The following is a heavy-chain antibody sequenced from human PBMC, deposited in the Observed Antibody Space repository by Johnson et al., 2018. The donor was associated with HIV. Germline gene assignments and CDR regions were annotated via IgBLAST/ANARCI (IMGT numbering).Heavy chain of an antibody. CDR2: ISGSGGRT. V-gene: IGHV3-23*04. Sequence: VQLVESGGALVQPGGSLRLSCAASGFTFSSYAMSWVPQAPGKGLEWVSGISGSGGRTYDADSVKGRFPVSRDNSKNTLYLQMNSLRAEDTAVYYCAKAPLSGYEDAFDIWGQGTMVTVSS. D-gene: IGHD3-22*01. CDR3: AKAPLSGYEDAFDI. CDR1: GFTFSSYA. J-gene: IGHJ3*02.